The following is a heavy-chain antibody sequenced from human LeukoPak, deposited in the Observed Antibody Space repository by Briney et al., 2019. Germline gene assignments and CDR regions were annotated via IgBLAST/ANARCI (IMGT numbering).Heavy chain of an antibody. D-gene: IGHD3-10*01. J-gene: IGHJ4*02. Sequence: PGGSLRLSCAASGFTFSSYAMSWVRQAPGKGLEWVANIKQDGSEKYYVDSVKGRFTISRDNAKNSLYLQMNSLRAEDTAVYYCARDPLYGSGSYSLLLFDYWGQGTLVTVSS. CDR3: ARDPLYGSGSYSLLLFDY. CDR2: IKQDGSEK. CDR1: GFTFSSYA. V-gene: IGHV3-7*01.